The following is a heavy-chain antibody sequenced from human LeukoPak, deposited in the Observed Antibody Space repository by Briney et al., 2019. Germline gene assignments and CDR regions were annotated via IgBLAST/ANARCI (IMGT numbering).Heavy chain of an antibody. D-gene: IGHD2-2*01. Sequence: PSETLSLTCTVSGGSISSSSYYWGWIRQPPGKGLEWIGSIYYSGSTYYNPSLKSRVTISVDTSKNQFSLKLSSVTAADTAVYYCARECGAYQLLDWGQGTLVTVSS. V-gene: IGHV4-39*07. CDR3: ARECGAYQLLD. J-gene: IGHJ4*02. CDR2: IYYSGST. CDR1: GGSISSSSYY.